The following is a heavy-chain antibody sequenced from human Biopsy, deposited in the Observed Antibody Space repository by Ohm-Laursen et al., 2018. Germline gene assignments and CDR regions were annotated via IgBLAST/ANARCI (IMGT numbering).Heavy chain of an antibody. V-gene: IGHV1-2*02. Sequence: GSSVKVSCKASSYTFTDYNIHWMRQAPGQGLEWLGYINRKTGATNYAQKFQGTATMTRDTSISIAYLALGSLRSADTAIYYCARDPLNGHKHFDYWGQGSLVTVSS. D-gene: IGHD2-8*01. CDR2: INRKTGAT. CDR1: SYTFTDYN. J-gene: IGHJ4*02. CDR3: ARDPLNGHKHFDY.